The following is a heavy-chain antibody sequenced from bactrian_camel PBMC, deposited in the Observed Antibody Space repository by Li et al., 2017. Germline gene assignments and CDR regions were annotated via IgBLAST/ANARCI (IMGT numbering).Heavy chain of an antibody. V-gene: IGHV3S26*01. CDR1: GYNYDTYC. CDR2: IDSDGDT. J-gene: IGHJ4*01. Sequence: VQLVESGGGSVRAGGSLRLSCAAPGYNYDTYCMGWFRQSPGKEREGIAVIDSDGDTAYADSMKGRFTISIDNAKRTLYLQINSLKPEDSATYYCAAGQGVGWCLDVIRVGAEPDFEYWGHGTQVTVS. CDR3: AAGQGVGWCLDVIRVGAEPDFEY. D-gene: IGHD5*01.